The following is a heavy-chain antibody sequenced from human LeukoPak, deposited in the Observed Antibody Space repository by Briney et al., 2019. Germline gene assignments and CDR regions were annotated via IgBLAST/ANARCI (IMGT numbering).Heavy chain of an antibody. Sequence: GGSLRLSCAASGFSFSNYAMSWVRQAPGKGLEWLSSISGRRGGTNHADSVKGRFTISRDNSRNTLYLQMNSLRAKDTAIYYCAKDLEFSGYDALDIWGQGTMVTVS. CDR2: ISGRRGGT. D-gene: IGHD5-12*01. CDR3: AKDLEFSGYDALDI. V-gene: IGHV3-23*01. J-gene: IGHJ3*02. CDR1: GFSFSNYA.